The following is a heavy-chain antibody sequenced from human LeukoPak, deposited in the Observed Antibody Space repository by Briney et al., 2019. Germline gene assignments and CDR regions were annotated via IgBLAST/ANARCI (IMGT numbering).Heavy chain of an antibody. V-gene: IGHV3-23*01. D-gene: IGHD6-19*01. J-gene: IGHJ4*02. CDR2: ISGSGGST. CDR1: GFTFDNYA. Sequence: PGGSLRLSCAASGFTFDNYAMTWVRQAPGKGLEGGSAISGSGGSTYYADSVKGRFTTSRDNSKNMLYLQMDSLRVEDTAVYYCAKASFTYSSDWYYFDYWGQGILVTVSS. CDR3: AKASFTYSSDWYYFDY.